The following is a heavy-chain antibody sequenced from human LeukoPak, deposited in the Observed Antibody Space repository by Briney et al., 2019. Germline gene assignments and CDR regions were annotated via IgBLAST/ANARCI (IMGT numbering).Heavy chain of an antibody. CDR3: ARDSRMITFGGVIVFDY. J-gene: IGHJ4*02. CDR1: GYTFTSYY. D-gene: IGHD3-16*02. Sequence: GASVKVSCKASGYTFTSYYMHWVRQAPGQGLEWMGIINPSGGSTSYAQKFQGRATMTRDTSTSTVYMELGSLRSEDTAVYYCARDSRMITFGGVIVFDYWGQGTLVTVSS. CDR2: INPSGGST. V-gene: IGHV1-46*01.